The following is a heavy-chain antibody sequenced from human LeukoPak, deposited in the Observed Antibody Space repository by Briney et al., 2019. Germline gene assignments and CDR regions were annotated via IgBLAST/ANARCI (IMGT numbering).Heavy chain of an antibody. CDR2: INPSGGST. CDR3: ARAGSSRDRSRNGGPGY. J-gene: IGHJ4*02. Sequence: ASVKVPCKASGYTFTSYYMHWVRQAPGQGLEWMGIINPSGGSTSYAQKFQGRVTMTRDTSTSTVYMELSSLRSEDTAVYYCARAGSSRDRSRNGGPGYWGQGTLVTVSS. V-gene: IGHV1-46*01. CDR1: GYTFTSYY. D-gene: IGHD6-6*01.